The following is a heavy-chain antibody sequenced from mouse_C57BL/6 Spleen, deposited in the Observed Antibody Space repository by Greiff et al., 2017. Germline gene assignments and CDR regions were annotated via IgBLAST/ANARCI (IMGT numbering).Heavy chain of an antibody. CDR3: ARSYYDYDAYYFDD. Sequence: EVQLQESGGGLVKPGGSLKLSCAASGFTFSDYGMHWVRQAPEKGLEWVAYISSGSSTIYYADTVKGRFTISIDNAKNTLFLQLNSLRSEDTAMYYCARSYYDYDAYYFDDWGQGATLTVSS. V-gene: IGHV5-17*01. CDR1: GFTFSDYG. D-gene: IGHD2-4*01. J-gene: IGHJ2*01. CDR2: ISSGSSTI.